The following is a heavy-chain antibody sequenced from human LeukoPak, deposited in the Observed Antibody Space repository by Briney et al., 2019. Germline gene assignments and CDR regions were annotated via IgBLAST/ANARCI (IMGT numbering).Heavy chain of an antibody. V-gene: IGHV3-43*02. CDR2: IRGDGGST. CDR1: GFTFDDYA. D-gene: IGHD3-16*01. Sequence: GGSLRLSCAASGFTFDDYAVHWVRQAPGKGLEWVNLIRGDGGSTYYADSVKGRFTISRDNSKNSLYLQMNSLRTEDTALYYCAKAMGDGDYFDYWGQGTLVTVSS. CDR3: AKAMGDGDYFDY. J-gene: IGHJ4*02.